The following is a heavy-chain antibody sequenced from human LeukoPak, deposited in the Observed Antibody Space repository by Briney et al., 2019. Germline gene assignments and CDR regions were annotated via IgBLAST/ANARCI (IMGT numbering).Heavy chain of an antibody. CDR3: ARAGDDILTGSV. D-gene: IGHD3-9*01. CDR2: IYYSGST. J-gene: IGHJ1*01. V-gene: IGHV4-31*03. CDR1: GGSISSGGYY. Sequence: SETLSLTCTVSGGSISSGGYYWSWIRQHPGKGLEWIGYIYYSGSTYYNPSLKSRVTISVDTSKNQFSLKLSSVTAADTAVYCCARAGDDILTGSVWGQGTLVTVSS.